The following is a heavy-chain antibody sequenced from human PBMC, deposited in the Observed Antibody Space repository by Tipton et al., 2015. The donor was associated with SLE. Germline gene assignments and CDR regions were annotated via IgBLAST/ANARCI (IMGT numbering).Heavy chain of an antibody. D-gene: IGHD6-13*01. CDR1: GGSFSGYY. V-gene: IGHV4-4*09. CDR3: ARRDGYSSIWNWFDP. CDR2: IYTSGST. Sequence: TLSLTCAVYGGSFSGYYWSWIRQPPGKGLEWIGYIYTSGSTNYNPSLKSRVTISVDTSKNQFSLKVSSVTAADTAVYYCARRDGYSSIWNWFDPWGQGTLVTVSS. J-gene: IGHJ5*02.